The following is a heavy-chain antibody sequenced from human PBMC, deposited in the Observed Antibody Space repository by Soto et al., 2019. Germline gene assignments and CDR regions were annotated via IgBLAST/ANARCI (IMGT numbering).Heavy chain of an antibody. CDR3: AKDGPYYDFWSGYLDS. J-gene: IGHJ4*02. CDR1: GFTFSNYG. CDR2: ISYDGSNK. D-gene: IGHD3-3*01. V-gene: IGHV3-30*18. Sequence: GGSLRLSCAASGFTFSNYGMHWVRQDPGKGLEWVAVISYDGSNKDYADSVKGRFTIFRDNSKNTLYLQMNSLRAEDTAVYYCAKDGPYYDFWSGYLDSWGQGTLVTVSS.